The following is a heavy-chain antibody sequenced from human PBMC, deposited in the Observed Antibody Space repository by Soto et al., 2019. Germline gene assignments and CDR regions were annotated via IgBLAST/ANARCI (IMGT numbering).Heavy chain of an antibody. V-gene: IGHV3-23*01. CDR1: GFTFSSYA. Sequence: EVQLLESEGGLVQPGGSLRLSCAASGFTFSSYAMTWVRQAPGEGLQWVSSISGSGESTFYADSVKGRFTISRDNSKNTLTLQLNSLRAEDTAIYYCAKSSSYWDEDCWVQGTLVTVSS. D-gene: IGHD1-1*01. J-gene: IGHJ4*02. CDR3: AKSSSYWDEDC. CDR2: ISGSGEST.